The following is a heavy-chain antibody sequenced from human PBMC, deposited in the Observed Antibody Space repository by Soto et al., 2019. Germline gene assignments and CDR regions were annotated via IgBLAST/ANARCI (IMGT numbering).Heavy chain of an antibody. CDR3: ARDFQRYYDSSGYRFDP. CDR2: IYTSGST. V-gene: IGHV4-4*07. CDR1: GGSIISYY. D-gene: IGHD3-22*01. J-gene: IGHJ5*02. Sequence: SETLSLTCTVSGGSIISYYWSWSRQPAGKGLEWIGRIYTSGSTNYNPSLKSRVTMSVDTSKNQFSLKLSSVTAADTAVYYCARDFQRYYDSSGYRFDPWGQGTLVTVSS.